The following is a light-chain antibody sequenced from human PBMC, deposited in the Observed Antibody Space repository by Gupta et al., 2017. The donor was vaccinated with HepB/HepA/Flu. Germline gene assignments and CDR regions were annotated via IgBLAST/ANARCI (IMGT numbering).Light chain of an antibody. Sequence: QSVQTHPPSGSAAPGQKVTISCSGSGSNIGNNYVSWYQQLPGQAPKLLIYDDNKRPSGIPDRFSGSKSGTSATLTISGLQTGEEAEYYCELWDSSISVVVFGGGTKLTVL. J-gene: IGLJ2*01. CDR1: GSNIGNNY. V-gene: IGLV1-51*02. CDR3: ELWDSSISVVV. CDR2: DDN.